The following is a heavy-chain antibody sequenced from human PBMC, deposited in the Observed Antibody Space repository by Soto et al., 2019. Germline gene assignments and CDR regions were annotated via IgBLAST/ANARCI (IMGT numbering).Heavy chain of an antibody. D-gene: IGHD2-2*01. Sequence: QVQLVESGGGVVQPGRSLRLSCAASGFIFSNYAMNWVRQAPGKGLEWVALISYDGSNNYYTDSVKGRFTISRDNSKSALYLQMNSLRPEDTAVYCCAKCTSTSCHLGSDYWGQGTLVTVSS. CDR2: ISYDGSNN. CDR3: AKCTSTSCHLGSDY. CDR1: GFIFSNYA. V-gene: IGHV3-30-3*01. J-gene: IGHJ4*02.